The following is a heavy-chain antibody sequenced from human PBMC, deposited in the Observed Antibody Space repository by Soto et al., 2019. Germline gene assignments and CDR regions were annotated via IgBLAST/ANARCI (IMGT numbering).Heavy chain of an antibody. CDR2: ISYEGSNK. Sequence: GGSLRLPCAASGFTFSSYGMHWVRQAPGKGLGWVAVISYEGSNKYYADSVKGRFTISRDNSKNTLYLQMNSLRAEDTAVYYCARDLGGYNDIDYWGQGTLVTVSS. D-gene: IGHD5-12*01. J-gene: IGHJ4*02. CDR3: ARDLGGYNDIDY. CDR1: GFTFSSYG. V-gene: IGHV3-30*03.